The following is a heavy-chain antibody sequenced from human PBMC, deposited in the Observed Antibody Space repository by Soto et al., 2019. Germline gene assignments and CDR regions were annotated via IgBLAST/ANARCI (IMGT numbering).Heavy chain of an antibody. CDR3: ASEQLAVLRGVLDY. CDR1: GFTFSTYS. V-gene: IGHV3-30-3*01. CDR2: ISYDGSNK. Sequence: GGSLRLSCAAYGFTFSTYSMHWVRQAPGKGLEWVAVISYDGSNKYYADSVKGRFTISRDNSKNTLYLQMNSLRAEDTAVYYCASEQLAVLRGVLDYWGQGTLVTVSS. J-gene: IGHJ4*02. D-gene: IGHD1-1*01.